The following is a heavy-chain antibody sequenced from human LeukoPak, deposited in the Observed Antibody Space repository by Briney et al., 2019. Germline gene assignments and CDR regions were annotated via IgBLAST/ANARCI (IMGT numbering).Heavy chain of an antibody. CDR1: GFTFTSYA. Sequence: QPGGSLRLSCAASGFTFTSYAMNWVRQAPGKGLEWISYISSSSTTIYYADSVKGRFIISRDNAKNSLYLQMNSLRDEDTAVYYCARDLYFWGQGTLVTVSS. CDR2: ISSSSTTI. V-gene: IGHV3-48*02. D-gene: IGHD2-15*01. CDR3: ARDLYF. J-gene: IGHJ4*02.